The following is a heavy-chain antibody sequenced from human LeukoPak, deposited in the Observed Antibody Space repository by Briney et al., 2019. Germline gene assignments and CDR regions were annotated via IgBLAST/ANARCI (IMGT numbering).Heavy chain of an antibody. Sequence: GGSLRLSCAASGFTFSSYAMTWVRQTPGKGLEWVSGISGSGGSTYYADSVKGRFTISRDNSKNTLYLQMNSLRAEDTAVYYCAKDIRAIFWVWGQGTLVTVSS. V-gene: IGHV3-23*01. D-gene: IGHD3-9*01. CDR3: AKDIRAIFWV. CDR2: ISGSGGST. J-gene: IGHJ4*02. CDR1: GFTFSSYA.